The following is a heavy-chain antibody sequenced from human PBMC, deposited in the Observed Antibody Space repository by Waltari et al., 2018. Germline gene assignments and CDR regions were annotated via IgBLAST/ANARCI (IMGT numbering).Heavy chain of an antibody. CDR1: GGSFGGYY. V-gene: IGHV4-34*01. CDR2: INHSGST. Sequence: QVQLQHWGAGLLKPSEPLSLTCAVYGGSFGGYYWSWLRQPPGKGLEWIGDINHSGSTIYNPALKRRVNIAVDTSKNQFSLKLSAVTAADTAVYYCATLIEADGYWGQGTLVTVSS. J-gene: IGHJ4*02. CDR3: ATLIEADGY. D-gene: IGHD2-15*01.